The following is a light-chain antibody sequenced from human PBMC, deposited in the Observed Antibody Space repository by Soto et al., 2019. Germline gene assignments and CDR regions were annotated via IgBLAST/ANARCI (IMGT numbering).Light chain of an antibody. J-gene: IGKJ1*01. CDR2: QTS. CDR1: QSVSSSY. CDR3: HQRQSWPRT. V-gene: IGKV3D-20*02. Sequence: TLSCRSSQSVSSSYLTWYQQKPGQAPRLLIYQTSIRAAGIPARFSASGSGTDFTLTISDVQPEDFALYYCHQRQSWPRTFGQGTKVDIK.